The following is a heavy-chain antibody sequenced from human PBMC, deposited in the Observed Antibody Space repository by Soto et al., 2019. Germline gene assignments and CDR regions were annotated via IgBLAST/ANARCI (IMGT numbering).Heavy chain of an antibody. Sequence: GGSMRLSCAASGFTFSNFWMSWVRQTPAKGLEWVANINQDGNEKYYVDSVEGRVTISRDNAKNSLYLQMSSLRAEDTAVYYCTRDPDRETPFDYWGQGTLVTVSS. CDR3: TRDPDRETPFDY. CDR1: GFTFSNFW. CDR2: INQDGNEK. V-gene: IGHV3-7*01. J-gene: IGHJ4*02.